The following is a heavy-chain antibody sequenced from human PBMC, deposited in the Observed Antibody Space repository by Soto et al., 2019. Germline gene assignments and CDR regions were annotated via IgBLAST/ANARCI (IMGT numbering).Heavy chain of an antibody. CDR2: INHSGST. V-gene: IGHV4-34*01. Sequence: SETLSLTFAVYGGSFSGYYWSWIRQPPGKGLEWIGEINHSGSTNYNPSLKSRVTISVDTSKNQFSLKLSSVTAADTAVYYCATPLTTVTTRGAFDIWGQGTMVTVSS. CDR3: ATPLTTVTTRGAFDI. CDR1: GGSFSGYY. J-gene: IGHJ3*02. D-gene: IGHD4-4*01.